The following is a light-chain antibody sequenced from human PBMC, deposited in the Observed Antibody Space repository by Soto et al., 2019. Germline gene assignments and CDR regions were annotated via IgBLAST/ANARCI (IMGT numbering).Light chain of an antibody. CDR1: NVGGKS. V-gene: IGLV3-21*02. CDR3: QVWDTITDQYI. Sequence: LDQPPSVSVAPGQTARITCGGDNVGGKSVQWYQQKPGQAPVLVLYDARDRPSWIPERFSGSNSGNTATLIISSVEAGDEADFYCQVWDTITDQYIFGSGTKVTVL. J-gene: IGLJ1*01. CDR2: DAR.